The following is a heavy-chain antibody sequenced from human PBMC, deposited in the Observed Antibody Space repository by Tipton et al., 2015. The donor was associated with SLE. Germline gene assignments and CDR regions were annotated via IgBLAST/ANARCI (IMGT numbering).Heavy chain of an antibody. V-gene: IGHV4-59*01. CDR2: IYYSGST. CDR1: GDSISSFY. J-gene: IGHJ4*02. Sequence: TLSLTCTVSGDSISSFYWSWIRRPPGKGLEWIGYIYYSGSTNYNPSLKSRVTISVDTSKNQFSLILSSVTAADTTVYYCARDSGWYYFDYWGQGTLVTVSS. D-gene: IGHD6-19*01. CDR3: ARDSGWYYFDY.